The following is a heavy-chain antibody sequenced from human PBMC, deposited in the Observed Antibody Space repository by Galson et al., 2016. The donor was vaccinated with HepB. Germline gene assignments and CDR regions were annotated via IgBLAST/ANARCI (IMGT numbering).Heavy chain of an antibody. V-gene: IGHV3-11*01. CDR2: ISSSGRTI. CDR3: ARDPKVLLWFGEPEDY. J-gene: IGHJ4*02. CDR1: GFTFSDYY. Sequence: SLRLSCAASGFTFSDYYMDWIRQAPGKGLEWVSSISSSGRTIYYADSVKGRFIISGDNAKNSLYLQMNGLRAEDTAVYYCARDPKVLLWFGEPEDYWGQGTLVSVSS. D-gene: IGHD3-10*01.